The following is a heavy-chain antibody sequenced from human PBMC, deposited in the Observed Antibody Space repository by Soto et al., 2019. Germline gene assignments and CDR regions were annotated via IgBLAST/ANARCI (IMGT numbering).Heavy chain of an antibody. CDR3: ARNNDYYYGMDV. CDR1: GFTFSSNA. J-gene: IGHJ6*02. CDR2: ISYDGSNK. Sequence: QVQLVESGGSVVQPGRSLRLSCAASGFTFSSNAMHRVRQAPGKWLEWVAVISYDGSNKYYADSVKGRFTISRDNSKNMLYLQMNSLRAEDTAVYYCARNNDYYYGMDVWGQGTTVTVSS. D-gene: IGHD1-1*01. V-gene: IGHV3-30-3*01.